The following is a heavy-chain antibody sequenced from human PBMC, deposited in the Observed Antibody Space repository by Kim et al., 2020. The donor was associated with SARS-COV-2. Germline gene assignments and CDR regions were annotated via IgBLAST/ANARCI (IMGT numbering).Heavy chain of an antibody. CDR2: ISSSSTYI. Sequence: GGSLRLSCAASGFISSTYTMNWVRQAPGKGLVWVSSISSSSTYIYYADSVKGRFTISRDNAKNSLYLQMNSLRAEDTAVYYCARVGSPGAGQGVMDVWGQGTTVTVSS. CDR1: GFISSTYT. V-gene: IGHV3-21*04. D-gene: IGHD6-19*01. J-gene: IGHJ6*02. CDR3: ARVGSPGAGQGVMDV.